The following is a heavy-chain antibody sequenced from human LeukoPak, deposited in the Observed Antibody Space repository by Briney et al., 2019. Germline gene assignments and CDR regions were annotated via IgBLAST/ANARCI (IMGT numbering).Heavy chain of an antibody. CDR2: VYQTGGT. V-gene: IGHV4-4*02. CDR3: ARVPFDTDSYYYYFGMDV. CDR1: GGSISSSNW. D-gene: IGHD2-21*02. Sequence: SETLSLTYAVSGGSISSSNWWGWVRQPPGKGLEWIGEVYQTGGTNYNPSLKRRVTILVDTSKNQFSLKLASVTAADTAVYYCARVPFDTDSYYYYFGMDVWGQGTTVTVSS. J-gene: IGHJ6*02.